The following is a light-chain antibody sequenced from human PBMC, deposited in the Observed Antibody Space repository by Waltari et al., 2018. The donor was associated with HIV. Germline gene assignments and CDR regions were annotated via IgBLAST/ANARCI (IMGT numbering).Light chain of an antibody. CDR2: WAS. CDR1: QTILYPSTNQSY. V-gene: IGKV4-1*01. Sequence: DIVVTQSPDSLAVSLGERAAINCKSSQTILYPSTNQSYLAWYQHKPRQPPKLLIYWASTRESGVPDRFSGSGSGTDVTLTISSLQAEDAAFYYCQQYYRLPLTFGGGTKVEIK. J-gene: IGKJ4*01. CDR3: QQYYRLPLT.